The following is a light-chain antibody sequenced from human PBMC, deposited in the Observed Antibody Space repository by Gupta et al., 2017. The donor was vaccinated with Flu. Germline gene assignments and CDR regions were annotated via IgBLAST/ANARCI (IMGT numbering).Light chain of an antibody. CDR3: QQYDSLPIT. Sequence: DIQMTQSPSSLSASVGDRVTITCQAIQDITNFLNWYQQKPGKAPKLLIYDASNLETGVPSRFSGSGSGTDFTLTISSLQPEDVATYYCQQYDSLPITFGRGTRLEIK. V-gene: IGKV1-33*01. CDR2: DAS. CDR1: QDITNF. J-gene: IGKJ5*01.